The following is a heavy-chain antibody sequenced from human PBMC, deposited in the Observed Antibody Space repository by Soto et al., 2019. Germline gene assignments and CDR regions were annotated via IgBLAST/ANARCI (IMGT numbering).Heavy chain of an antibody. CDR2: ISAYNGNT. V-gene: IGHV1-18*01. J-gene: IGHJ4*02. Sequence: QVQLVQSGAEVKKPGASVKVSXXXXXXXXTSYGISXXRQXXGXGLEWMGWISAYNGNTNYAQKLQGRVTMTTDTSTSTAYMELRSLRSDDTAXYXXXXXXXXXXXXXTWDYWGQGTLVTVSS. CDR1: XXXXTSYG. CDR3: XXXXXXXXXXXTWDY.